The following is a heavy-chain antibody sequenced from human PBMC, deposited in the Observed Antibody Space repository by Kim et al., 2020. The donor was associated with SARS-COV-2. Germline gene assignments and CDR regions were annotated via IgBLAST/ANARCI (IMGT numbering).Heavy chain of an antibody. Sequence: GGSLRLSCAASGFTFSNYDMHWVRQATGKGLEWVSGISTAGNTYYPGSVKGRFTISRENAKDSLYLQMNSLRAGDTAVYYCTRENGDTFDYWGQGTLVTVSS. J-gene: IGHJ4*02. CDR1: GFTFSNYD. CDR3: TRENGDTFDY. D-gene: IGHD4-17*01. CDR2: ISTAGNT. V-gene: IGHV3-13*01.